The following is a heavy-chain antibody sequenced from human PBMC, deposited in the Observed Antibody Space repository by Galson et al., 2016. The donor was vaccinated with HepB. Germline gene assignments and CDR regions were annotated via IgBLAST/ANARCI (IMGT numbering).Heavy chain of an antibody. CDR3: ARAQVSYDVLTAYFLRWVDP. CDR1: GYAFTSYD. V-gene: IGHV1-8*01. CDR2: MNPNSGNT. Sequence: SVKVSCKASGYAFTSYDINWVRQAPGQGLEWMGWMNPNSGNTGYALRFQGRVALTRDTSTSTAYMALSGLRSDDTAVYFCARAQVSYDVLTAYFLRWVDPWGQGTLITVSS. J-gene: IGHJ5*02. D-gene: IGHD3-9*01.